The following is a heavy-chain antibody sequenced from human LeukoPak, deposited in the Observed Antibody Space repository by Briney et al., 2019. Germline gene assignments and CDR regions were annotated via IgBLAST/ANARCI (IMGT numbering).Heavy chain of an antibody. J-gene: IGHJ3*02. D-gene: IGHD3-10*01. Sequence: SQTLSLTCTVSGDSISSGGYYWNWIRQHPGKGLEWIGYIYYSGSTYYNPSLKSRVSMSVDTSKDHFSLKLSSVTAADTAVYYCVRVEGSWAFDIWGQGTMVTVSS. V-gene: IGHV4-31*03. CDR2: IYYSGST. CDR1: GDSISSGGYY. CDR3: VRVEGSWAFDI.